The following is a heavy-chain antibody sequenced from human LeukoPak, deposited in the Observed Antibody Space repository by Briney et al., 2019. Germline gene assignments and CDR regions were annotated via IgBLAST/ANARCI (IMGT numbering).Heavy chain of an antibody. D-gene: IGHD2-2*01. Sequence: SETLSLTCAVSGYSISSAYYWGWIRQPPGKGLEWIGSIYYSGSTYYNPSLKSRVTISVDTSKNQFSLKLSSVTAADCARDRGDWSSTSCYVEGGGFDYWGQGTLVTVSS. CDR3: DWSSTSCYVEGGGFDY. CDR1: GYSISSAYY. V-gene: IGHV4-38-2*01. CDR2: IYYSGST. J-gene: IGHJ4*02.